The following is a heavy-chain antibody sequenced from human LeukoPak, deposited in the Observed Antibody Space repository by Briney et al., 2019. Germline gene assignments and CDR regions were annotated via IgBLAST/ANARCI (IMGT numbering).Heavy chain of an antibody. CDR2: IGGSGTRT. J-gene: IGHJ4*02. Sequence: GGSLRLSCAASGFTFTTYGMNWVRQAPGKGLEWVSGIGGSGTRTYYADSVKGRCTISRDNSKNTLYLQMNSLRDEDTAVYCGAKDSHWILFDDWGQGTLVTVSS. CDR1: GFTFTTYG. D-gene: IGHD2-2*03. V-gene: IGHV3-23*01. CDR3: AKDSHWILFDD.